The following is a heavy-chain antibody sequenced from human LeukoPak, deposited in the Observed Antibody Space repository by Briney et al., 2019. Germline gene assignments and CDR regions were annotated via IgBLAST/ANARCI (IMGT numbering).Heavy chain of an antibody. J-gene: IGHJ4*02. V-gene: IGHV3-13*04. CDR2: IGFAGDT. D-gene: IGHD3-9*01. Sequence: GGSLRLSCAASGFTFSSYDMHWVRQATGKGLEWVSAIGFAGDTYYPGSVKGRFTISRENAKQSLYLQMNSLRAGDTAVYYCARGNILTGYEYWGQGTLVTVSP. CDR1: GFTFSSYD. CDR3: ARGNILTGYEY.